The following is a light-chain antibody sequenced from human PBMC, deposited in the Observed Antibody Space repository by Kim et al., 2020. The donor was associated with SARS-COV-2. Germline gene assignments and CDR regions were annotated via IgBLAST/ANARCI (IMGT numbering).Light chain of an antibody. V-gene: IGLV3-25*03. J-gene: IGLJ3*02. CDR2: NDS. CDR3: QSADSSGTWV. CDR1: ALPKQY. Sequence: VSPGHTARINCSGDALPKQYAYWYQQKPGQAPVLVIYNDSERPSGIPERFSGSSSGTTVTLTISGVQAEDEADYYCQSADSSGTWVFGGGTKLTVL.